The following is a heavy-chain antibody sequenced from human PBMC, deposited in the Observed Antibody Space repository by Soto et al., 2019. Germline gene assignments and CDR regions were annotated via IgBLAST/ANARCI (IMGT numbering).Heavy chain of an antibody. Sequence: QVQLVQSGAEVKKPGASVKVSCKASGYTFTSYGISWVRQAPGQGLEWMGWISAYNGNTNYAQKLQGRVTITTATSTSTAYMELRSVRSDGTGVYYCASCGPVVVVPAAMGDSVCYFDYWGQGTLVTVSS. D-gene: IGHD2-2*01. J-gene: IGHJ4*02. CDR3: ASCGPVVVVPAAMGDSVCYFDY. CDR2: ISAYNGNT. V-gene: IGHV1-18*01. CDR1: GYTFTSYG.